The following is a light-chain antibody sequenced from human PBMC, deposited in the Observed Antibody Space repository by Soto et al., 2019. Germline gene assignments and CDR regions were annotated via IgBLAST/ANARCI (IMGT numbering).Light chain of an antibody. CDR2: GAS. CDR1: QSVSSSY. Sequence: EIVLTQSPATLSLSPGERATLSCRASQSVSSSYLAWYQQKPGQAPRLLIYGASTRATGIPARFSGSGSGTEFTLTISSLQSEDFAVYYCQQYHNWPPETFGPGTKVDIK. J-gene: IGKJ3*01. V-gene: IGKV3-15*01. CDR3: QQYHNWPPET.